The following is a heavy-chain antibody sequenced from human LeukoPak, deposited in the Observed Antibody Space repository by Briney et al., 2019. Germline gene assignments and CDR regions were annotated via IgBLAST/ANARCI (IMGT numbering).Heavy chain of an antibody. D-gene: IGHD1-1*01. V-gene: IGHV3-30*04. CDR2: ISYDGSNK. J-gene: IGHJ6*03. Sequence: GGSLRLSCAASGFTFSSYAMHWVRQAPGKGLEWVAVISYDGSNKYYADSVKGRFTISRDNSKSTLYLQMNSLRDEDTAVYYCAKRDLERKYYYMDVWGKGTTVTVSS. CDR1: GFTFSSYA. CDR3: AKRDLERKYYYMDV.